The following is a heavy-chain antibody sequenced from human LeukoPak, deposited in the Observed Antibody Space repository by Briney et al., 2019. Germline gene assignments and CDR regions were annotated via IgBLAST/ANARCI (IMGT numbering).Heavy chain of an antibody. D-gene: IGHD1-26*01. CDR2: INPNSGNA. Sequence: ASVKVSFKASGYTFSDYDINWVRQATGQGLEWMGWINPNSGNAGYAQKFQGRVTMTRNTSISTAYMELSSLRSEDTAVYYCARALAWGGSSYIYYYMDFWDKGATVTVSS. CDR1: GYTFSDYD. CDR3: ARALAWGGSSYIYYYMDF. V-gene: IGHV1-8*01. J-gene: IGHJ6*03.